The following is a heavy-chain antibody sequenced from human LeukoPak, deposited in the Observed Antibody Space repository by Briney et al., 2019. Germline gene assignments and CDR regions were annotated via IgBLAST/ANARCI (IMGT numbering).Heavy chain of an antibody. CDR1: GFPFSSYT. D-gene: IGHD2/OR15-2a*01. V-gene: IGHV3-48*04. Sequence: GGSLRLSCAASGFPFSSYTMNWVRQAPGQGLEWVSYISSGSTTTYYADSVKGRFTISRDNAKNSLYLQMNSLRAEDTAVYFCARDLQRDLLLSYWGQGTLVTVSS. CDR3: ARDLQRDLLLSY. CDR2: ISSGSTTT. J-gene: IGHJ4*02.